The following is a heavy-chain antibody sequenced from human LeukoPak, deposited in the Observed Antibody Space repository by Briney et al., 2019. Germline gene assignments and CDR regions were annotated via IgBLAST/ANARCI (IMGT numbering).Heavy chain of an antibody. J-gene: IGHJ6*02. Sequence: GGSLRLSCAASGFTFSSYAVHWVRQAPGKGLEWVAVTSYDGSNKYYADSVKGRFTISRDNSKNTLYLQMNSLRAEDTAVYYCARDPVEYCSSTSCYVDGHGIDVWGQGTTVTVPS. CDR2: TSYDGSNK. CDR1: GFTFSSYA. V-gene: IGHV3-30-3*01. CDR3: ARDPVEYCSSTSCYVDGHGIDV. D-gene: IGHD2-2*01.